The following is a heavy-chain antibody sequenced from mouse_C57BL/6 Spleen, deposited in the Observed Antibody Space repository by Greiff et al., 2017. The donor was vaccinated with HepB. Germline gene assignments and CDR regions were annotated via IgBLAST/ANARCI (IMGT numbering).Heavy chain of an antibody. Sequence: VKVVESGAELVKPGASVKISCKASGYAFSSYWMNWVKQRPGKGLEWIGQIYPGDGDTNYNGKFKGKATLTADKSSSTAYMQLSSLTSEDSAVYFCASGNWDGYFDYWGQGTTLTVSS. CDR1: GYAFSSYW. V-gene: IGHV1-80*01. D-gene: IGHD4-1*01. CDR3: ASGNWDGYFDY. CDR2: IYPGDGDT. J-gene: IGHJ2*01.